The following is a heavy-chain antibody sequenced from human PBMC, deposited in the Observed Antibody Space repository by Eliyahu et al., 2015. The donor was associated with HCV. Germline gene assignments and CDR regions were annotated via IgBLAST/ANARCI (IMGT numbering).Heavy chain of an antibody. CDR2: IHHSGST. CDR3: ATGKYDYTTYIRFGN. Sequence: QVHLQQWGAGLLKPWETLSLTCGVYDGSLSGYYWNWIRQAPGKGPEWIGEIHHSGSTNYNPSLKSRVSMSLDTSKNQFSLKLNSVTAADTAVYYCATGKYDYTTYIRFGNWGQGTLVTVSS. D-gene: IGHD4-11*01. V-gene: IGHV4-34*01. CDR1: DGSLSGYY. J-gene: IGHJ4*02.